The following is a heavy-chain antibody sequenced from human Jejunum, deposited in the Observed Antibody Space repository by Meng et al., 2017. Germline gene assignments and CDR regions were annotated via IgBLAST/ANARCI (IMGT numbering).Heavy chain of an antibody. CDR1: GGTLSSHA. CDR2: INPIFGTA. CDR3: AREIGGYSYGYVDY. Sequence: QGQLGQAGAEVKKPGSSVRVSCKASGGTLSSHAISWVRQAPGQGLEWMGEINPIFGTANYAQKFQGRVSITADESTSTAYMELSCLRSEDTAVYYCAREIGGYSYGYVDYWGQGTLVTVSS. V-gene: IGHV1-69*01. D-gene: IGHD5-18*01. J-gene: IGHJ4*02.